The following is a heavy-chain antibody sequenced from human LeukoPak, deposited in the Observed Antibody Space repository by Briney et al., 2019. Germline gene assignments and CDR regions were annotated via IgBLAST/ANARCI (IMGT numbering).Heavy chain of an antibody. J-gene: IGHJ5*02. V-gene: IGHV3-9*01. CDR3: ARDES. CDR2: ISWNSGSI. CDR1: GFTFDDYA. Sequence: GGSLRLACAACGFTFDDYAMHWVRQAPGKGLEWVSGISWNSGSIGYADSVKGRFTISRDNAKNSLYLQMNSLRAEDTAVYYCARDESWGQGTLVTVSS.